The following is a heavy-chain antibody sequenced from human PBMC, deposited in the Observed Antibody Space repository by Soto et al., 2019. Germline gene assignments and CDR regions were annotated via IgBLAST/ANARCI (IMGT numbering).Heavy chain of an antibody. CDR2: IYWDDDK. V-gene: IGHV2-5*02. CDR1: GFSLSTSGVG. CDR3: ARLKQQPDFDY. J-gene: IGHJ4*02. Sequence: QITLKESGPTLVKPTQTLTLTCTFSGFSLSTSGVGVGWIRQPPGKALEWLALIYWDDDKRYSPSLKSRLTITKDTSKNQVVLTMTNMDPVDTATDYCARLKQQPDFDYWGQGTLVTVSS. D-gene: IGHD6-13*01.